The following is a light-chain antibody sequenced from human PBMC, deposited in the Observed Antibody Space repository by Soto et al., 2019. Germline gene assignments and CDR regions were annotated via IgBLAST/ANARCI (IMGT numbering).Light chain of an antibody. CDR1: SSNIGSNT. CDR2: SNN. Sequence: QSVLTQPPSASGTPGQRVTISCSGSSSNIGSNTVNWYQQLPGTAPKLLIYSNNHRPSGVPDRFSGSKSGTSASLAISGLQAEDEAYYYCASWNDSLNGWVFGGGTKLTVL. V-gene: IGLV1-44*01. J-gene: IGLJ3*02. CDR3: ASWNDSLNGWV.